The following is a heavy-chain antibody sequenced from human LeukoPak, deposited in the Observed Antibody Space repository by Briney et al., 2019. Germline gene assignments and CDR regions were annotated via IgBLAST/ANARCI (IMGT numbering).Heavy chain of an antibody. CDR2: IYSGGST. Sequence: GGSLRLSCVASGFTVSRNYMSWVRQALGRGLEWVSVIYSGGSTYYADSVKGRFTISGDNSKNTLYLQMNSLRVEDTAVYYCVRSDYGDYGDWGQGTLVTVSS. CDR1: GFTVSRNY. CDR3: VRSDYGDYGD. D-gene: IGHD4-17*01. J-gene: IGHJ4*02. V-gene: IGHV3-53*01.